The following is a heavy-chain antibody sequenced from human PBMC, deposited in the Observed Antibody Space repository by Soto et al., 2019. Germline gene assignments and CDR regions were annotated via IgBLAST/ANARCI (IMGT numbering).Heavy chain of an antibody. CDR3: ARAGRFLDNDAFDI. V-gene: IGHV3-33*01. D-gene: IGHD3-3*01. J-gene: IGHJ3*02. CDR2: IWYDGSNK. Sequence: SGGSLRLSCAASGFTFSSYGMHWVRQAPGKGLEWVAVIWYDGSNKYYADSVKGRFTISRDNSKNTLYLQMNSLRAEDTAVYYCARAGRFLDNDAFDIWGQGTMVTVSS. CDR1: GFTFSSYG.